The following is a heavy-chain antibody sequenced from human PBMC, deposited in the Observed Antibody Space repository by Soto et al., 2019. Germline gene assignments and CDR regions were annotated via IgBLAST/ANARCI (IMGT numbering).Heavy chain of an antibody. Sequence: SGPTLVNPTQTLTLTCTFSVFSLSTSGMCVSWIRQPPGKALEWLALIDWDDDKYYSTSLKTRLTISKDTSKNQVVLTMTNMDPVDTATYYCARIRNARGSGWYYFDYWGQGTLVTVSS. V-gene: IGHV2-70*01. CDR3: ARIRNARGSGWYYFDY. J-gene: IGHJ4*02. D-gene: IGHD6-19*01. CDR2: IDWDDDK. CDR1: VFSLSTSGMC.